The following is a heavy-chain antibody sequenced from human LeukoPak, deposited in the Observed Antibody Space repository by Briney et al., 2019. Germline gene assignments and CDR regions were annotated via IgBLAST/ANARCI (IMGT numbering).Heavy chain of an antibody. CDR1: GFTFSRYA. J-gene: IGHJ4*02. CDR3: AKDQGEWLRGRSPADY. Sequence: GSLRLSCSASGFTFSRYAIHWVRQAPGKGLEWVAVRSYDGSNKYYADSVKGRFTISRDNSKNTLYLQMNSLRAEDTAVYYCAKDQGEWLRGRSPADYWGQGTLVTVSS. CDR2: RSYDGSNK. D-gene: IGHD5-12*01. V-gene: IGHV3-30-3*01.